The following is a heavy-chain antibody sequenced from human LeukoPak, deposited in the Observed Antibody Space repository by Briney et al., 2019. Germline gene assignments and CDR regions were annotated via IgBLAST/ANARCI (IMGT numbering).Heavy chain of an antibody. D-gene: IGHD3-9*01. CDR2: ISSSGSTI. CDR3: ARGGFDWLLFNYYYYMDV. Sequence: GGSLRLSCAASGFTFSSYEMNWVRQAPGKGLEWVSYISSSGSTIHYADSVKGRFTISRDNAKNSLYLQMNSLRAEDTAVYYCARGGFDWLLFNYYYYMDVWGKGTTVTISS. V-gene: IGHV3-48*03. CDR1: GFTFSSYE. J-gene: IGHJ6*03.